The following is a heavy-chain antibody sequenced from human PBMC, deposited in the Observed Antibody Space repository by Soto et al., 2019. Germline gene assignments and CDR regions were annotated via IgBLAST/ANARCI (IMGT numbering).Heavy chain of an antibody. CDR3: HSSGFTDY. CDR1: GGSISSSNW. V-gene: IGHV4-4*02. CDR2: IYHSGST. D-gene: IGHD6-19*01. Sequence: SETLSLTCAVSGGSISSSNWWSWVRQPPGKGLEWIGEIYHSGSTNYNPSLKSRVTISVDTSKNQFSLKLSSVTAADTAGHAVHSSGFTDYWGQGTLVTVSS. J-gene: IGHJ4*02.